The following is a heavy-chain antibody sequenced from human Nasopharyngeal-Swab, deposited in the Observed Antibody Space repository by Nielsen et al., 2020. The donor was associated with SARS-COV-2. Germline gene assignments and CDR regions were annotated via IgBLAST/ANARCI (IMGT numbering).Heavy chain of an antibody. J-gene: IGHJ4*02. CDR2: IYPGDSDT. V-gene: IGHV5-51*01. CDR3: ARQMDYYGSESPPGY. D-gene: IGHD3-10*01. Sequence: GESLKISCQGSGYSFTSYWIGWVRQMPGKGLEWMGIIYPGDSDTRYSPSFQGQVTISADKSISTAYLQWSSLKASDTAMYYCARQMDYYGSESPPGYWGQGTLVTVSS. CDR1: GYSFTSYW.